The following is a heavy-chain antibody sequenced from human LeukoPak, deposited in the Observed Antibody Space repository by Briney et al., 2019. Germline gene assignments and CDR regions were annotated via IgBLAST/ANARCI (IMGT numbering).Heavy chain of an antibody. J-gene: IGHJ4*02. V-gene: IGHV3-15*01. CDR2: IKSKTDGGTT. CDR3: TTLPITIFGVVITYFDY. D-gene: IGHD3-3*01. Sequence: PGGSLRLSCAASGFTFSNAWMGWVRQAPGKGLEWVGRIKSKTDGGTTDYAAPVKGRFTISRDDSKNTLYLQMNSLKTEDTAVYYCTTLPITIFGVVITYFDYWGQGTLVTVSS. CDR1: GFTFSNAW.